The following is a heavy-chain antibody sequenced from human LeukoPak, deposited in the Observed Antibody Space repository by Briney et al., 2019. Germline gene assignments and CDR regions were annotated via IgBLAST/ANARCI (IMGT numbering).Heavy chain of an antibody. CDR1: GFSFSTYA. D-gene: IGHD3-10*01. CDR3: AKGVGVYTNWFDP. V-gene: IGHV3-23*01. CDR2: ITGSGGST. Sequence: SGGSLRLSCAASGFSFSTYAMTWVRQAPGKGLEWVSTITGSGGSTCYADSVKGRFTISRDNSKNTLYVQMNSLRAEDTAVYYCAKGVGVYTNWFDPWGQGTLVTVSS. J-gene: IGHJ5*02.